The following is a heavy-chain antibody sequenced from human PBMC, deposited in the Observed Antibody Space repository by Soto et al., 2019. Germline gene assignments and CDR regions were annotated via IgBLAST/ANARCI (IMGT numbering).Heavy chain of an antibody. V-gene: IGHV4-34*01. J-gene: IGHJ4*02. CDR3: ARGYGTNFDY. Sequence: SETLSLTCAVYGESFSGYYWSWIRQPPGKGLEWIGEINHSGSTNYNPSLKSRVTISVDTSKNQFSLKLSSVTAADTAVYYCARGYGTNFDYWGQGTLVTVSS. CDR2: INHSGST. CDR1: GESFSGYY. D-gene: IGHD3-10*01.